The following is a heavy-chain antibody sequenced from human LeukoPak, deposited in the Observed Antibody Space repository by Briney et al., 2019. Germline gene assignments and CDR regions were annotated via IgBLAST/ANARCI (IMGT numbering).Heavy chain of an antibody. J-gene: IGHJ4*02. Sequence: PGGSLRLSCAASGNYWMHWVRQAPGKGLEWVSVIYSGGSTYYADSVKGRFTISRDNSKNTLYLQMNSLRAEDTAVYYCARDTGGYYDSSGSSHDYWGQGTLVTVSS. CDR3: ARDTGGYYDSSGSSHDY. CDR2: IYSGGST. V-gene: IGHV3-53*01. CDR1: GNYW. D-gene: IGHD3-22*01.